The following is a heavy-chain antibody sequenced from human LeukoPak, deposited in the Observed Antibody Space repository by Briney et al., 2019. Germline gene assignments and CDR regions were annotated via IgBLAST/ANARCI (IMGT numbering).Heavy chain of an antibody. Sequence: GGSLRLSCAASGCSFSNYAMSWVRLPPRPGLGWVSVISVTGGGTNFADSSKGRCASSCANSKNTRHLQVHSLRVEDTAVYYCPQGRLGYSYGAFDHWGQGTLVTVSS. CDR1: GCSFSNYA. D-gene: IGHD5-18*01. J-gene: IGHJ4*02. CDR3: PQGRLGYSYGAFDH. CDR2: ISVTGGGT. V-gene: IGHV3-23*01.